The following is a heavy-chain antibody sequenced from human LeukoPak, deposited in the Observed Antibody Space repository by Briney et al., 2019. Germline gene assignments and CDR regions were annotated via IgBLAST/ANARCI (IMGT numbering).Heavy chain of an antibody. D-gene: IGHD6-19*01. CDR3: AKDGGSGWYFDY. V-gene: IGHV3-30*18. CDR1: GFTFSSYG. J-gene: IGHJ4*02. CDR2: ISYDGSNK. Sequence: GRSLRLSCAASGFTFSSYGMHWVRQAPGKGLEWVAVISYDGSNKYYADSVKGRFTISRDSSKNTLYLQMNSLRAEDTAVYYCAKDGGSGWYFDYWGQGTLVTVSS.